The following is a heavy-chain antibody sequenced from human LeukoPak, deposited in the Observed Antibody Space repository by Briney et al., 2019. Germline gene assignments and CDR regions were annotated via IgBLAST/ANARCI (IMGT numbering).Heavy chain of an antibody. D-gene: IGHD3-22*01. CDR2: IYYSGST. J-gene: IGHJ4*02. Sequence: SETLSLTCTVSGGSIRSYYWSWIRQPPGKGLEWIGYIYYSGSTNYNPSLKSRVTISVDTSKNQFSLKLSSVTAADTAVYYCARARGPYYYDSSGPGYYFDYWGQGTLVTVSS. CDR3: ARARGPYYYDSSGPGYYFDY. CDR1: GGSIRSYY. V-gene: IGHV4-59*01.